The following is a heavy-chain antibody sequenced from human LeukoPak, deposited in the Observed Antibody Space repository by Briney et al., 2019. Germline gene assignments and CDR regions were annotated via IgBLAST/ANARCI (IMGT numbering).Heavy chain of an antibody. D-gene: IGHD2-15*01. Sequence: PGGSLRLSCAGSGFVLSHLWMNWVRQAPGQGLEWVGSITPDGTGANYVDSVKGRFSISRDNAKSYLSLQMNSLRAEDTAVYYCVRDNGYCTGGSCYSVFDSWGQGSLVTVSS. J-gene: IGHJ5*01. V-gene: IGHV3-7*01. CDR3: VRDNGYCTGGSCYSVFDS. CDR1: GFVLSHLW. CDR2: ITPDGTGA.